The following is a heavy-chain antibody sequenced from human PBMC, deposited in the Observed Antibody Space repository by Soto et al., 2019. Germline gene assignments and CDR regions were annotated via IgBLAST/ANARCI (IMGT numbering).Heavy chain of an antibody. J-gene: IGHJ4*02. CDR2: IKSKTDGGTT. D-gene: IGHD3-22*01. V-gene: IGHV3-15*07. CDR1: GFTFSNAW. Sequence: TGGSLRLSCAASGFTFSNAWMNWVRQAPGKGLEWVGRIKSKTDGGTTDYAAPVKGRFTISRDDSKNTLYLQMNSLKTEDTAVYYCTTDDPYDSSGYYLAYWGQGTLVTVSS. CDR3: TTDDPYDSSGYYLAY.